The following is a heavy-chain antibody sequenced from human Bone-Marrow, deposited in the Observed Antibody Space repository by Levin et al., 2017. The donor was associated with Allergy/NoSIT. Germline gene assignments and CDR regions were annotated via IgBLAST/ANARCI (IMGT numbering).Heavy chain of an antibody. CDR2: ISYSGST. Sequence: SQTLSLTCTVSGGSISSYYWSWIRQPPGKGLEWIGYISYSGSTNYNPSRKSRVTISVDTSKNQFSLKLTSVTAADTAVYYCARDRTVTTNKVFYYGMDLWGQGTTVTVSS. V-gene: IGHV4-59*01. J-gene: IGHJ6*02. CDR1: GGSISSYY. D-gene: IGHD4-17*01. CDR3: ARDRTVTTNKVFYYGMDL.